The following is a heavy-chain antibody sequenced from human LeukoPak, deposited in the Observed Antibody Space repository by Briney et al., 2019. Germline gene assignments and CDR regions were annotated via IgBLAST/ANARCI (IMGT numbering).Heavy chain of an antibody. CDR3: AKRGGTESFYYYYYMDV. CDR1: GFTFSSYD. D-gene: IGHD2-15*01. J-gene: IGHJ6*03. CDR2: ISRSGGTT. V-gene: IGHV3-23*01. Sequence: GGSLRLSCAASGFTFSSYDMTWVRQTPGKGLEWVALISRSGGTTYYADSVKGRITISRDNSKNTLYLQMNSLRAEDTAEYYCAKRGGTESFYYYYYMDVWGQGTLVTVSS.